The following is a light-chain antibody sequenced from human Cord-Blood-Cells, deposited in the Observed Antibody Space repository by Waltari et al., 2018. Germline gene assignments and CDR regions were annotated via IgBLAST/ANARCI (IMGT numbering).Light chain of an antibody. Sequence: QSALTQPASVSGSPGQSITISCPGTSSDVGGYNYVSCYQQHPGNAPKLMIYDVSKRPSGVSNRFSVSKSGNTASVTISGLQAEDEADYYCSSYTSSSTRVFGGGTKLTVL. V-gene: IGLV2-14*03. J-gene: IGLJ3*02. CDR1: SSDVGGYNY. CDR3: SSYTSSSTRV. CDR2: DVS.